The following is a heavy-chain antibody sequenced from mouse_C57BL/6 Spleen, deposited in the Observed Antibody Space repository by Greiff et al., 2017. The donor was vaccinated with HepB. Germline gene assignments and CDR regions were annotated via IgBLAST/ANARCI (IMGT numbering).Heavy chain of an antibody. J-gene: IGHJ1*03. V-gene: IGHV5-17*01. CDR3: ARDYGSSYLWYFDV. CDR1: GFTFSDYG. D-gene: IGHD1-1*01. CDR2: ISSGSSTI. Sequence: EVQVVESGGGLVKPGGSLKLSCAASGFTFSDYGMHWVRQAPEKGLEWVAYISSGSSTIYYADTVKGRITISRDNAKNTLFLQMTSLRSEDTAMYYCARDYGSSYLWYFDVWGTGTTVTVSS.